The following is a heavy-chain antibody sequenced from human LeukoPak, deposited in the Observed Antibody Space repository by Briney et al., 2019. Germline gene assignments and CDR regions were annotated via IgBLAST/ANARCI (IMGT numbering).Heavy chain of an antibody. CDR2: IYSSGSA. J-gene: IGHJ4*01. CDR1: GASINNNF. D-gene: IGHD3-22*01. V-gene: IGHV4-59*08. Sequence: SETLSLTCTVSGASINNNFWTWIRQPPGKGLEWIGYIYSSGSANYNPSLKSRVIISGDTSKNQISLNLTSVTAADTAVYFCARHRDYYDTWGHGTLVTVSS. CDR3: ARHRDYYDT.